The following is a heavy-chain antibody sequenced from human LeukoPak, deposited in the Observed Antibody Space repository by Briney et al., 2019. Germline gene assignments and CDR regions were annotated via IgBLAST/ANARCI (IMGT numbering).Heavy chain of an antibody. CDR3: AKADIMITFGGVIQYYFDY. J-gene: IGHJ4*02. V-gene: IGHV3-23*01. D-gene: IGHD3-16*01. CDR2: ISGSGGST. Sequence: GGSLRLSCAASGFTFSSYAMSWVRQAPGKGLEWVSAISGSGGSTYYADSVKGRFTISRDNSKNTLYLQMDSLRAEDTAVYYCAKADIMITFGGVIQYYFDYWGQGTLVTVSS. CDR1: GFTFSSYA.